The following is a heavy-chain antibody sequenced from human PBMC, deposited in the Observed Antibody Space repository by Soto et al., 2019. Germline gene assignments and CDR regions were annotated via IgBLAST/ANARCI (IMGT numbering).Heavy chain of an antibody. Sequence: HVHLVESGGGIVQPGGSLTLSCSVSDFAFRLHGIHWVRQTPGKGLEWVAMVWHDGTRKYFRDSVSGRFTISRDSAKNKVYLQMNNLRGDDSARYFCARDLSSSYSYAMDLWGQGTTVTVAS. V-gene: IGHV3-33*01. CDR2: VWHDGTRK. J-gene: IGHJ6*02. CDR3: ARDLSSSYSYAMDL. CDR1: DFAFRLHG. D-gene: IGHD3-10*01.